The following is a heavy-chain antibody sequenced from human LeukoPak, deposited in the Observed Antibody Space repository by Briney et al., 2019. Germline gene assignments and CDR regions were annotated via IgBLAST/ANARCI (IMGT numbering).Heavy chain of an antibody. J-gene: IGHJ3*01. CDR1: GGSITTHY. Sequence: SDTLSLTCSLSGGSITTHYWTWLRQPAGKGLDWIGYVLYSGSTNYNPSLRGRITISVDTSQNQFSLSLRSVTAADTAVYYCARDLTTVTKGFDLWGQGTMVTVSS. D-gene: IGHD4-17*01. CDR3: ARDLTTVTKGFDL. CDR2: VLYSGST. V-gene: IGHV4-59*11.